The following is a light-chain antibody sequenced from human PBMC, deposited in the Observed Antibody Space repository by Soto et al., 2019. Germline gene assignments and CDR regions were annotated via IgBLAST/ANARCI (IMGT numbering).Light chain of an antibody. J-gene: IGLJ2*01. Sequence: QSALTQPRSVSGSPGQSVTISCTGTGNDVGGYDFVSWYQQHPGKAPKLMLYDVSKRPSGVPDRFSGSKSGNTASLTISGLQADDEADYYCCSYAGTYTVVFGGGTKLTVL. CDR1: GNDVGGYDF. V-gene: IGLV2-11*01. CDR3: CSYAGTYTVV. CDR2: DVS.